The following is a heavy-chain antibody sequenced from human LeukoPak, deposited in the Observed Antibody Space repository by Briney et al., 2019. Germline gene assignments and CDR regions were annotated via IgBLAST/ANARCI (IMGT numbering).Heavy chain of an antibody. D-gene: IGHD6-13*01. CDR3: ARGYTSPY. CDR2: IKQDGSEK. J-gene: IGHJ4*02. Sequence: GGSLRLSCAASGFTFNSYWMSWVRQAPGKGLDWVANIKQDGSEKNYVDSVKGRFTISRDNTKNSLYLQMNSLRAEDTAVYCCARGYTSPYWGQGTLVTVSS. CDR1: GFTFNSYW. V-gene: IGHV3-7*03.